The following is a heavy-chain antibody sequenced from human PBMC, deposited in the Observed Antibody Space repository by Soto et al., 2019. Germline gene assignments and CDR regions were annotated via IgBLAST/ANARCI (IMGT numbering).Heavy chain of an antibody. J-gene: IGHJ6*02. CDR2: IYSDGST. Sequence: EVQLVESGGGLVQPGGSLRVSCAASGFTVRSNYMSWVRQAPGKGLDWVSIIYSDGSTNYADSVKGRFTISRDNSQNTLYLQMNSLRAEDTAVYYCARELYKGSSNYYYYGMDVWGQGTTVTVSS. CDR3: ARELYKGSSNYYYYGMDV. CDR1: GFTVRSNY. V-gene: IGHV3-66*01. D-gene: IGHD6-6*01.